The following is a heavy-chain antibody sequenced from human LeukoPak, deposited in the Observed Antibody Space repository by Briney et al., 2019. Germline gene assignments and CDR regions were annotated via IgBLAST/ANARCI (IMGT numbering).Heavy chain of an antibody. J-gene: IGHJ4*02. Sequence: GASVKVTCKASGGTFSSYAISWVRQAPGQGLEWMGGIIPIFGTANYAQKFQGRVTITADKSTSTAYMELSSLRSEDTAVYYCARDLHFYGSGSYRRGGFDYWGQGTLVTVSS. V-gene: IGHV1-69*06. D-gene: IGHD3-10*01. CDR3: ARDLHFYGSGSYRRGGFDY. CDR2: IIPIFGTA. CDR1: GGTFSSYA.